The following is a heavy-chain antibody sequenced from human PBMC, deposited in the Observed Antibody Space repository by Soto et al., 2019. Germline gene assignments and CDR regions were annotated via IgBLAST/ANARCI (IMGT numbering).Heavy chain of an antibody. CDR1: GFTFSSYW. J-gene: IGHJ5*02. D-gene: IGHD1-26*01. Sequence: VRSLRLSCAASGFTFSSYWMSWVRQAPGKGLEWVANIKQDGSEKYYVDSVKGRFTISRDNAKNSLYLQMNSLRAEDTAVYYCAREGGPPAYNWFDPWGQGTLVTVSS. V-gene: IGHV3-7*03. CDR3: AREGGPPAYNWFDP. CDR2: IKQDGSEK.